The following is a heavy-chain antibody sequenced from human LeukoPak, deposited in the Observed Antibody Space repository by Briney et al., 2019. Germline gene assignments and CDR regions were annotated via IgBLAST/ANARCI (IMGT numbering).Heavy chain of an antibody. J-gene: IGHJ4*02. CDR1: GFTFSSYA. CDR3: ARVGYDILTGYYLPGVYFDY. D-gene: IGHD3-9*01. Sequence: GGSLRLSCAASGFTFSSYAMSWVRQAPGKGLEWVSSISSSSSYIYYADSVKGRFTISRDNAKNSLYLQMNSLRAEDTAVYYCARVGYDILTGYYLPGVYFDYWGQGTLVTVSS. V-gene: IGHV3-21*01. CDR2: ISSSSSYI.